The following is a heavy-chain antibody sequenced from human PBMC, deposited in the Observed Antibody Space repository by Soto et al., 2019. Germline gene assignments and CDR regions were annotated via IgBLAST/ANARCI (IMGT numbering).Heavy chain of an antibody. J-gene: IGHJ4*02. CDR2: ISYDGSDK. CDR1: GFTFGTYG. Sequence: QVHLVESGGGVVQPGRSLRLSCAASGFTFGTYGIHWVRQAPGKGLEWVAFISYDGSDKYYADTVKGRFTISRDNPKYSLYLQRNSLRAEDTAVYYCAKGKPFDSSGGWIEFDYWGQGTLVTVSS. V-gene: IGHV3-30*18. D-gene: IGHD3-22*01. CDR3: AKGKPFDSSGGWIEFDY.